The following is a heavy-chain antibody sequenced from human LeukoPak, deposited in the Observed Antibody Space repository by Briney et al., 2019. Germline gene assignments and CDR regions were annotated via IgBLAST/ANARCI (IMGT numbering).Heavy chain of an antibody. CDR2: ISASGGST. CDR3: AKALEVKLLSDY. V-gene: IGHV3-23*01. D-gene: IGHD4-23*01. Sequence: GGSLRLSCAASGFTFSSSAMSWVRQVPGKGLEWVSGISASGGSTSYADSVRGRFTISRDNLKNTVYLQMNSLRAEDTAVYYCAKALEVKLLSDYWGQGTLVTVSS. J-gene: IGHJ4*02. CDR1: GFTFSSSA.